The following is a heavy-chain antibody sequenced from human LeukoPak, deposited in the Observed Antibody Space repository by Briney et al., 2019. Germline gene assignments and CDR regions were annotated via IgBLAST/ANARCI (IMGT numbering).Heavy chain of an antibody. J-gene: IGHJ4*02. D-gene: IGHD6-19*01. CDR2: IIPIFGTA. V-gene: IGHV1-69*05. CDR3: ASPYSSGWSFDY. Sequence: SVKVSCKASGGTFSSYAISWVRQAPGQGLEWMGRIIPIFGTANYAQKFQGRVTITTDESTSTAYMELSSLRSEDTAVYYCASPYSSGWSFDYWGQGTLVTVSS. CDR1: GGTFSSYA.